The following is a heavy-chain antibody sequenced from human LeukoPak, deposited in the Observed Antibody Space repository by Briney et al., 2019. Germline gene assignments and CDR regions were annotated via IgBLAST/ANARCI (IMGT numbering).Heavy chain of an antibody. CDR3: ARSANYYDSSGYYYLTGGTELNYFDY. Sequence: SETLSLTCTVSGGSISSYYWSWIRQPPGKGLEWIGYIYYSGSTNYNPSLKSRVTISVDTSKNQFSLKLSSVTAADTAVYYCARSANYYDSSGYYYLTGGTELNYFDYWGQGTLVTVSS. CDR2: IYYSGST. CDR1: GGSISSYY. V-gene: IGHV4-59*01. J-gene: IGHJ4*02. D-gene: IGHD3-22*01.